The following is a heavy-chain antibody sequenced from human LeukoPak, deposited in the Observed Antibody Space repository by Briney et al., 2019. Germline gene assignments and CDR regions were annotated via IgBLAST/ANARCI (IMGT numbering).Heavy chain of an antibody. CDR1: GGSLSSGGYS. V-gene: IGHV4-30-2*01. J-gene: IGHJ3*02. CDR3: ARVRVYYDSSGYYADAFDI. Sequence: PSQTLSLTCAVSGGSLSSGGYSWSWIRQPPGKGLEWIGYIYHSGSTYYNPSLKSRVTISVDRSKNQFSLKLSSVTAADTAVYYCARVRVYYDSSGYYADAFDIWGQGTMVTVSS. D-gene: IGHD3-22*01. CDR2: IYHSGST.